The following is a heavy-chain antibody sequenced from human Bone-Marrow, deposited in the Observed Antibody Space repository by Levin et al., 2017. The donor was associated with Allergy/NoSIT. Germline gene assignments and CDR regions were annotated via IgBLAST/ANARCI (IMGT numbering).Heavy chain of an antibody. D-gene: IGHD2-21*02. CDR2: ISYDGSNK. J-gene: IGHJ3*02. CDR1: GFTFSSYA. CDR3: ARDRVVVVTARRRFGAFDI. V-gene: IGHV3-30-3*01. Sequence: GGSLRLSCAASGFTFSSYAMHWVRQAPGKGLEWVAVISYDGSNKYYADSVKGRFTISRDNSKNTLYLQMNSPRAEDTAVYYCARDRVVVVTARRRFGAFDIWGQGTMVTVSS.